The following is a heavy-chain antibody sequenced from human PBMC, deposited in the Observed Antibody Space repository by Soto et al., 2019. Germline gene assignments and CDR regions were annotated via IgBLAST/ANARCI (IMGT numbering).Heavy chain of an antibody. J-gene: IGHJ4*02. D-gene: IGHD3-16*01. CDR2: ISKDGSNK. V-gene: IGHV3-30*18. Sequence: HPGGSLRLSCASSGFAFSNFGMFWVRQAPGKGLEWVAGISKDGSNKYYVDSVKGRFTISRDSFKNTVHLQMYSLRAEDTAVYYCAKGAASGGFDYWGQGTLVPVSS. CDR1: GFAFSNFG. CDR3: AKGAASGGFDY.